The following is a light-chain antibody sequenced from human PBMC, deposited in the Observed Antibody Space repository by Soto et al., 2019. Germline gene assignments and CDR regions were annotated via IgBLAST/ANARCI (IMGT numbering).Light chain of an antibody. Sequence: QSVLTQPPSASGTHGQRVTISCSGSSSNIGTNIVNWYQQLPGTAPKLLIYSNNQRPSGVPDRFSGSKSGTSASLAISGLQSEDEADFYCAAWDDSLNGPVFGGGTQLTVL. CDR3: AAWDDSLNGPV. J-gene: IGLJ2*01. CDR2: SNN. CDR1: SSNIGTNI. V-gene: IGLV1-44*01.